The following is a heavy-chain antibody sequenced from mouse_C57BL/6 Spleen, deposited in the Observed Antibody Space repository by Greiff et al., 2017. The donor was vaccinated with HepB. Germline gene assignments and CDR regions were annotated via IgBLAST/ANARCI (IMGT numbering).Heavy chain of an antibody. D-gene: IGHD1-1*01. CDR1: GYTFTSYW. J-gene: IGHJ2*01. Sequence: VQLQQPGAELVRPGSSVTLSCRASGYTFTSYWMHWVKKRPIHALEWLGNIDPSDSETHYNQKFKNRSTLTVDKSSSTAYMQLSSLTSEDSAVYYCARSGLRSVAADYWGQGTTLTVSS. CDR2: IDPSDSET. CDR3: ARSGLRSVAADY. V-gene: IGHV1-52*01.